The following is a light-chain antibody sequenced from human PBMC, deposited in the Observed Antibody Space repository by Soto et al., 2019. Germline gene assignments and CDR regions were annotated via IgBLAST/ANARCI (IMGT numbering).Light chain of an antibody. CDR1: DIGSKS. V-gene: IGLV3-21*02. Sequence: SYELAQPPSVSVAPGQTVRVTCGGKDIGSKSVHWYQQKQGQAPVLVVYDDSVRPSGIPERFSGSNSGNTATLTISSVEAGDEADYHCHVWDRASDHYVFGTGTKV. CDR3: HVWDRASDHYV. J-gene: IGLJ1*01. CDR2: DDS.